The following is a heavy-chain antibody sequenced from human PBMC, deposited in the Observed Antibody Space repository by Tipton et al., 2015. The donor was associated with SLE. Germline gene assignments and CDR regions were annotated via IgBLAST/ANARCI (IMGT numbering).Heavy chain of an antibody. CDR2: ISSSGSTI. CDR3: ARDLPPDYYDSSGHDAFDI. Sequence: SLRLSCAASGFTFSSYEMNWVRQAPGKGLEWVSYISSSGSTIYYADSVKGRFTISRGNAKNSLYLQMNSLRAEDTALYYCARDLPPDYYDSSGHDAFDIWGQGTMVTVSS. D-gene: IGHD3-22*01. J-gene: IGHJ3*02. V-gene: IGHV3-48*03. CDR1: GFTFSSYE.